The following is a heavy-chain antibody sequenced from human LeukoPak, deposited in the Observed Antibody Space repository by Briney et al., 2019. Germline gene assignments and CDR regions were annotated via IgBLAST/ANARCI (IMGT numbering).Heavy chain of an antibody. D-gene: IGHD5-12*01. CDR1: GGTFSSYA. V-gene: IGHV1-69*01. CDR3: ARGSSGYGREDY. J-gene: IGHJ4*02. Sequence: SVKVSCKASGGTFSSYAISWVRQAPGQGLEWMGGIIPIFGTANYAQKFQGRVTITAEESTSTAYMELSSLRSEDTAVYYCARGSSGYGREDYWGQGTLVTVSS. CDR2: IIPIFGTA.